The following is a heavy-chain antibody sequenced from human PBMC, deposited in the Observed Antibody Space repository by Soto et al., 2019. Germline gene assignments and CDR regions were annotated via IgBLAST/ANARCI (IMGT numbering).Heavy chain of an antibody. CDR1: GFSLSTTAEG. D-gene: IGHD2-2*01. J-gene: IGHJ4*02. CDR2: IYWDDDE. Sequence: QITLKESGPTLVKPTQTLTLTCTFSGFSLSTTAEGVGWIRQPPGKALEWLALIYWDDDERYSPSLKSRLTITKDTSKNQEVLTMTNVDPVDTATYYCAHGSCSSADCYPNPYLDYWGQGILVTVSS. V-gene: IGHV2-5*02. CDR3: AHGSCSSADCYPNPYLDY.